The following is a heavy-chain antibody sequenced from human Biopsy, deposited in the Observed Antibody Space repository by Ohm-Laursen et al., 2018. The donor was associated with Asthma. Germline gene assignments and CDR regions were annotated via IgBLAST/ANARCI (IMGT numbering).Heavy chain of an antibody. V-gene: IGHV1-69*10. J-gene: IGHJ4*02. D-gene: IGHD5/OR15-5a*01. CDR3: ARDHCSALWAGVSTDNCYFDY. CDR2: IMPPFGLT. CDR1: ADTFSSYV. Sequence: SVKVSCKASADTFSSYVISWVRQAPGQGLEWMGGIMPPFGLTNYAQRFQDRLTISADKSTRTAYMELRRLRSEDSAVYYCARDHCSALWAGVSTDNCYFDYWGQGTLLTVSS.